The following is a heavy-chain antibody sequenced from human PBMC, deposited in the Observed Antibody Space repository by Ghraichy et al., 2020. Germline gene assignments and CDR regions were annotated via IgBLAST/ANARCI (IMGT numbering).Heavy chain of an antibody. CDR3: ARELLYDGTNYYYGLDV. V-gene: IGHV3-33*08. D-gene: IGHD2-8*01. CDR1: GFTFSYFG. J-gene: IGHJ6*02. CDR2: IRDDGSNE. Sequence: GGSLRLSCAASGFTFSYFGMHWVRQAPGKGLEWVALIRDDGSNEYYGHSVKGRFTISRANSKDTLFLQMNSLTAEDTAVYYCARELLYDGTNYYYGLDVWGQGTTVTVSS.